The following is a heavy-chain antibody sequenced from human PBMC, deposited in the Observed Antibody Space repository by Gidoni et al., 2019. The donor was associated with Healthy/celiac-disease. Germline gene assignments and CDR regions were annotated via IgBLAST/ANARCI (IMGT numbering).Heavy chain of an antibody. J-gene: IGHJ4*02. CDR3: ARRSAVKRYNDY. Sequence: QVQLQQWGAGLLKPSETLSLTCAVYGGSFSGYYWSWIRQPPGKGLEWIGEINHSGSTNYNPSLKSRVTISVDTSKNQFSLKLSSVTAADTAVYYCARRSAVKRYNDYWGQGTLVTVSS. V-gene: IGHV4-34*01. CDR1: GGSFSGYY. D-gene: IGHD3-16*02. CDR2: INHSGST.